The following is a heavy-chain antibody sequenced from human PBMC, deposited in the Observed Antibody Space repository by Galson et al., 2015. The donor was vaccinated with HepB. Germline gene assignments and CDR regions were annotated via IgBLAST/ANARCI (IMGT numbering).Heavy chain of an antibody. V-gene: IGHV1-8*01. Sequence: SVKVSCKASGYTFTSYDINWVRQATGQGLEWMGWMNPNSGNTGYAQKFQGRVTMTRNTSVSTAYMELSSLRSEDTAVYFCARDIVGDGMAVWGQGTTVTVSS. CDR1: GYTFTSYD. CDR3: ARDIVGDGMAV. D-gene: IGHD2-15*01. CDR2: MNPNSGNT. J-gene: IGHJ6*02.